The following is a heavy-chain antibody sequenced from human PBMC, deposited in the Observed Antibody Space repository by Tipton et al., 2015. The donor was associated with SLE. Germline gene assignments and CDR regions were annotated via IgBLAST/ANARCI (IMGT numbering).Heavy chain of an antibody. CDR2: IYYSGST. V-gene: IGHV4-59*11. J-gene: IGHJ4*02. Sequence: LRLSCTVSGGSISSHYWSWIRQPPGKGLEWIGYIYYSGSTNYNPSLKSRVTISVDTSKNQFSLKLSSVTAADTAVYYCARWSGWIDYWGQGTLVTVSS. CDR3: ARWSGWIDY. D-gene: IGHD6-19*01. CDR1: GGSISSHY.